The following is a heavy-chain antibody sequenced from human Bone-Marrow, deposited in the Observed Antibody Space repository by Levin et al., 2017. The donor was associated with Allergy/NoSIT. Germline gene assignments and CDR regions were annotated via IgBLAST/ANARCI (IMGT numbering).Heavy chain of an antibody. V-gene: IGHV4-34*01. Sequence: GSLRLSCAVYGGSFSGYYWSWIRQPPGKGLEWIGEINHSGSTNYNPSLKSRVTISVDTSKNQFSLKLSSVTAADTAVYYCARGSRDSIVVVVAATFDYWGQGTLVTVSS. D-gene: IGHD2-15*01. CDR1: GGSFSGYY. J-gene: IGHJ4*02. CDR3: ARGSRDSIVVVVAATFDY. CDR2: INHSGST.